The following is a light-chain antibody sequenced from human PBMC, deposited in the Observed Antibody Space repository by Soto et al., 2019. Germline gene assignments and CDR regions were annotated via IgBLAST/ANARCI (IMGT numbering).Light chain of an antibody. J-gene: IGKJ5*01. V-gene: IGKV3D-15*01. Sequence: ELVMTQSPATLSVSPGETATLSCRASQYVSNKVAWYQQKPGQTPSLLIYGASSRATGIPDRFSGSGSGTDFTLTISSLQPEDFATYYCQHLNGYPITFGQGTRLEIK. CDR2: GAS. CDR1: QYVSNK. CDR3: QHLNGYPIT.